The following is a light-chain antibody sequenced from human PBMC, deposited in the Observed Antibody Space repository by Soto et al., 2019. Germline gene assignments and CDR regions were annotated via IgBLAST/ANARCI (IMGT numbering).Light chain of an antibody. Sequence: QSVLTQPPSVSGAPGQRVTISCTGSGSNIGAGYDVHWYQQLPGTAPKLLIFANINRPSGVPDRFSVSKSGASASLAITGLRAEDEADYYCQSYDSRLSGWVFGGGTKLTVL. CDR3: QSYDSRLSGWV. CDR2: ANI. V-gene: IGLV1-40*01. CDR1: GSNIGAGYD. J-gene: IGLJ3*02.